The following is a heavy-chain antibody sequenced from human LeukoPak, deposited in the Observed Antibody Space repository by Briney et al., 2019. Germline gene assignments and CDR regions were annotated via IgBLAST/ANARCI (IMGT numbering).Heavy chain of an antibody. D-gene: IGHD3-3*01. CDR1: GGSISSGDYY. V-gene: IGHV4-39*01. CDR3: ARLSTHYYDFWSGYYTGGGSYYFDY. Sequence: SETLSLTCTVSGGSISSGDYYWSWIRQPPGKGLEWIGSIYYSGSTYYNPSLKSRVTISVDTSKNQFSLKLSSVTAADTAVYYCARLSTHYYDFWSGYYTGGGSYYFDYWGQGTLVTVSS. CDR2: IYYSGST. J-gene: IGHJ4*02.